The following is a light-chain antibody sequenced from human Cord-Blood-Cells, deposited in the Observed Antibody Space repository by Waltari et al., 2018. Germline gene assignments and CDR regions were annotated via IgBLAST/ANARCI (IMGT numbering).Light chain of an antibody. Sequence: EIVMIQSPAPLSVSPGERATLSCRASQSVSSNLAWYQQKPGQAPRLLIYGASTRATCIPARFSGSGSGTEFTLTISSLQSEDFAVYYCQQYNNWPLTFGGGTKVEIK. V-gene: IGKV3-15*01. CDR2: GAS. CDR1: QSVSSN. CDR3: QQYNNWPLT. J-gene: IGKJ4*01.